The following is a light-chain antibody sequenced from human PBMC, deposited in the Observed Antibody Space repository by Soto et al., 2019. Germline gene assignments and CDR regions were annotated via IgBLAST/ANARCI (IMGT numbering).Light chain of an antibody. J-gene: IGKJ2*01. CDR1: QSVSSTY. CDR3: QQYGNSVYT. CDR2: GAS. V-gene: IGKV3-20*01. Sequence: EIVLTQSPGTLSLSPGERATLSCRASQSVSSTYLAWYQQKPGQAPRLLIYGASSRATGIPDRLSGSGSGTDFTLTISRLEPEDFAVYYCQQYGNSVYTFGQGTKLEIK.